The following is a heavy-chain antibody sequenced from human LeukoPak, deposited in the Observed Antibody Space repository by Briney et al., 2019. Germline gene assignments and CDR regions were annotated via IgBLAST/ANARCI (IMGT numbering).Heavy chain of an antibody. CDR1: GGSFSGCY. J-gene: IGHJ6*02. Sequence: SETLSLTCAVYGGSFSGCYWSWIRQPPGKGLEWIGEINHSGSTNYNPSLKSRVTISVDTSKNQFSLKLSSVTAADTAVYYCARGGLWFGERSRYYYGMDVWGQGTTVTVSS. D-gene: IGHD3-10*01. V-gene: IGHV4-34*01. CDR2: INHSGST. CDR3: ARGGLWFGERSRYYYGMDV.